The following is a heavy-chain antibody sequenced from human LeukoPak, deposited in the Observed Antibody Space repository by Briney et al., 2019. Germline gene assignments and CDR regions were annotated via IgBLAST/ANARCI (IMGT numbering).Heavy chain of an antibody. Sequence: GGSLRLSCAASGFTFSSYGIHWVRQAPGKGLEWVAVVSNDGSKKYYGDSVKGRFTISRDNAKNSLYLQMNSLRAEDTAVYYCARATVSYPFDYWGQGTLVTVSS. D-gene: IGHD3-16*02. J-gene: IGHJ4*02. CDR1: GFTFSSYG. CDR3: ARATVSYPFDY. CDR2: VSNDGSKK. V-gene: IGHV3-30*03.